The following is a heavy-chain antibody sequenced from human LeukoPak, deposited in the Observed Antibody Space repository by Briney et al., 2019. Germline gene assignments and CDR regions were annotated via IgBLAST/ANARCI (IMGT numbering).Heavy chain of an antibody. CDR1: GGSISSGDYY. Sequence: SETLSLTCTVSGGSISSGDYYWSWIRQPPGKGLERIEDIYYRGSTYYNPSLKSRVTISVDTSKNQFSLKLSSVTAADTAVYYCARVPYYYDSSAVHWFDPWGQGTLVTVSS. D-gene: IGHD3-22*01. J-gene: IGHJ5*02. CDR3: ARVPYYYDSSAVHWFDP. V-gene: IGHV4-30-4*01. CDR2: IYYRGST.